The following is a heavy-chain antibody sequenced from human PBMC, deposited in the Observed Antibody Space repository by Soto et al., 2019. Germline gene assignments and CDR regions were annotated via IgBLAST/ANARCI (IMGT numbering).Heavy chain of an antibody. J-gene: IGHJ4*02. V-gene: IGHV4-34*01. CDR1: GGSFSGYY. CDR2: INHSGST. Sequence: PPETLPVTCAVYGGSFSGYYWSWIRQPPGKGLEWIGEINHSGSTNYNPSLKSRVTISVDTSKNQFSLKLSAVTAADTAVYYCARGNWGVGATAIDYWGQGTLVTVS. CDR3: ARGNWGVGATAIDY. D-gene: IGHD1-26*01.